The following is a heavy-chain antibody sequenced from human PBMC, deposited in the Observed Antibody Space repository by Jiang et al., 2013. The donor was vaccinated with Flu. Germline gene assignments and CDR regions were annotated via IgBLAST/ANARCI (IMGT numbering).Heavy chain of an antibody. D-gene: IGHD6-19*01. CDR1: GGSIDSYY. CDR3: ARGMDSSGWYAEFDY. V-gene: IGHV4-59*01. J-gene: IGHJ4*02. Sequence: PGLVKPSETLSLTCTVSGGSIDSYYWSWIRQPPGKGLEWIGYIYYSGSTNYNPSLKSRVTISVDTSKKQFSLKLSSVTAADTAVYYCARGMDSSGWYAEFDYWGQGTLVTVSS. CDR2: IYYSGST.